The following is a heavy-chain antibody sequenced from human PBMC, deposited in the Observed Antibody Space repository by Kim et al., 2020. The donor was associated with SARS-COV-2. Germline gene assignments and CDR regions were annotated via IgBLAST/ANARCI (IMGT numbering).Heavy chain of an antibody. CDR3: ARGGSYNYYGMDV. J-gene: IGHJ6*02. D-gene: IGHD1-26*01. CDR2: IYHSGST. Sequence: SETLSLTCAVSGGSISSSNWWSWVRQPPGKGLEWIGEIYHSGSTNYDPSLKSRVTISVDNSKNQISRKLSSVTAADTAVYYCARGGSYNYYGMDVWGQGTTVTVAS. CDR1: GGSISSSNW. V-gene: IGHV4-4*02.